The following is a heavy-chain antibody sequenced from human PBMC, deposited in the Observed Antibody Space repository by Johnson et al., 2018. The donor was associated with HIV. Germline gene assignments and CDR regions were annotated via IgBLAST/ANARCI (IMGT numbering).Heavy chain of an antibody. CDR3: AREGAWELRPGAFDI. CDR1: GFTISSNY. D-gene: IGHD1-26*01. J-gene: IGHJ3*02. Sequence: VQLVESGGGVVKPGGSLRLSCAASGFTISSNYMSWVRQAPGKGLEWVSVIYSGGSTYYAASVKGRFTISRDNSKNTLYFQMNSLRAEDTAVYFCAREGAWELRPGAFDIWGQGTMVTVSS. CDR2: IYSGGST. V-gene: IGHV3-66*01.